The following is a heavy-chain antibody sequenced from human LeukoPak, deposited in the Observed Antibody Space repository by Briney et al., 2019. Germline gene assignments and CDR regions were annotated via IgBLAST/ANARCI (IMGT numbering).Heavy chain of an antibody. Sequence: ASVKVSCKASGGTFSSYAISWVRQAPGQGLEWMGWISAYNGNTNYAQKLQGRVTMTTDTSTSTAYMELRSLRSDDTAVYYCARAPSYYDFWSGSSDYWGQGTLVTVSS. CDR3: ARAPSYYDFWSGSSDY. J-gene: IGHJ4*02. CDR1: GGTFSSYA. V-gene: IGHV1-18*01. D-gene: IGHD3-3*01. CDR2: ISAYNGNT.